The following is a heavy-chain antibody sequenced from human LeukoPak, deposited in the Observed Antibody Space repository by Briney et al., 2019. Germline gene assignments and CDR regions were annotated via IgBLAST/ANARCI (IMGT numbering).Heavy chain of an antibody. Sequence: PSETLSLTCTVSGGSISSSSYYWGWIRQPPGKGREWIGSIYYSGSTYYNPSLKSRVTISVDTSKNQFSLKLSSVTAADTAVYYCARQNSGALYYWGQGTLFTVSS. J-gene: IGHJ4*02. V-gene: IGHV4-39*01. CDR1: GGSISSSSYY. CDR2: IYYSGST. CDR3: ARQNSGALYY. D-gene: IGHD1-26*01.